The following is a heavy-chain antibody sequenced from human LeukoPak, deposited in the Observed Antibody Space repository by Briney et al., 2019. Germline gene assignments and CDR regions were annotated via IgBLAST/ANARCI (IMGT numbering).Heavy chain of an antibody. J-gene: IGHJ5*02. V-gene: IGHV3-23*01. CDR2: ISSSGGST. CDR3: AKSEYCSSTSCYGPFDP. D-gene: IGHD2-2*01. Sequence: PGGSLRLSCAASGFTFRSYGMTWVRQAPGKGLEWVSAISSSGGSTFYADSVKGRFTISRDNSKNTLYLQMNSLRAEDTAVYYCAKSEYCSSTSCYGPFDPWGQGTLVTVSS. CDR1: GFTFRSYG.